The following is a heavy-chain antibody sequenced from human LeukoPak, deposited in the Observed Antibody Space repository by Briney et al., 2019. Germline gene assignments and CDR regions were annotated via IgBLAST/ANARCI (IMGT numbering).Heavy chain of an antibody. V-gene: IGHV4-39*07. CDR2: IYYSGST. D-gene: IGHD3-22*01. J-gene: IGHJ4*02. CDR1: GGSISSSGYY. Sequence: SSETLSLTCTVSGGSISSSGYYWGWIRQAPGKGLEWIGSIYYSGSTYYNPSLKSRVTISVDTSKNQFSLKVRPMTAADTAVYYCARGEILIDYYDSTGRTYYFDNWGQGTLVAVSS. CDR3: ARGEILIDYYDSTGRTYYFDN.